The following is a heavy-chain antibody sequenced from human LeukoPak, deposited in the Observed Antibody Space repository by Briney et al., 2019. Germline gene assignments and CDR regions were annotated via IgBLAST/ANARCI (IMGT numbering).Heavy chain of an antibody. J-gene: IGHJ6*03. V-gene: IGHV3-21*01. Sequence: GGSLRLSCAASGFTFSSDSMNWVRQAPGKGLEWVSSISSSSSYIYYADSVKGRFTISRDNAKNSLYLQMNSLRAEDTAVYYCARYLATSYYYYYYMDVWGKGTTVAVSS. CDR1: GFTFSSDS. D-gene: IGHD5-12*01. CDR2: ISSSSSYI. CDR3: ARYLATSYYYYYYMDV.